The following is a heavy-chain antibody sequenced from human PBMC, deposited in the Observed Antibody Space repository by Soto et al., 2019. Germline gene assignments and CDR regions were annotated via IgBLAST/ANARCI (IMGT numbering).Heavy chain of an antibody. Sequence: SETLSLTCTVSGGSISSSRCHWGWVRQPPGKGLEWIGSIKYSGTTNYNPSLKSRVTLSVDTSKNQFSLKLSSVTAADTAVYYCARLVWSYGTWFDPWGQGTLLTVSS. CDR2: IKYSGTT. CDR1: GGSISSSRCH. V-gene: IGHV4-39*07. J-gene: IGHJ5*02. CDR3: ARLVWSYGTWFDP. D-gene: IGHD5-18*01.